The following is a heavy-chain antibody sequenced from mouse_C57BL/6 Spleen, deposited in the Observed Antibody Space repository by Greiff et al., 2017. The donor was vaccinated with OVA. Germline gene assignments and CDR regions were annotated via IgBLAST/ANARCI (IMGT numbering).Heavy chain of an antibody. CDR1: GYTFTSYW. D-gene: IGHD2-1*01. CDR3: ERSEGNFYAMDY. Sequence: VQLQQPGAELVRPGSSVKLSCKASGYTFTSYWMHWVKQRPIQGLEWIGNIDPSDSETHYNQKFKGQATLTVDKSSSTAYMQLSSLTSEDAAVYYGERSEGNFYAMDYWGQGTSVTVSS. J-gene: IGHJ4*01. V-gene: IGHV1-52*01. CDR2: IDPSDSET.